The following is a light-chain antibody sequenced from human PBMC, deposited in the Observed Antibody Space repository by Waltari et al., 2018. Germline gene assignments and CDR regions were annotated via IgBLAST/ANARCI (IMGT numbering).Light chain of an antibody. V-gene: IGKV1-5*03. CDR1: QSISSW. J-gene: IGKJ2*01. CDR2: KAS. Sequence: DIQMTQPPSTLSASVGDRVTITCRASQSISSWLVWYQQKPGKAPKLLIYKASSLESGVPSRFSGSGSGTEFTLAISSLQPDDFATYFCQQYNSYPYTFGQGTKLEIK. CDR3: QQYNSYPYT.